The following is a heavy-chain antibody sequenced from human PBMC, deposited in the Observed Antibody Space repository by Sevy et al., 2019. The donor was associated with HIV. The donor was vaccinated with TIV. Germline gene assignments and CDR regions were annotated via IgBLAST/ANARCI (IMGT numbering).Heavy chain of an antibody. CDR3: ARVGGSQYYYGLDV. CDR2: IYSDSRT. D-gene: IGHD2-15*01. J-gene: IGHJ6*02. CDR1: GLTVNSNY. Sequence: GGSLRLSCAASGLTVNSNYMSWVRQAPGRGLEWVAVIYSDSRTSYAKSVKGRFSISRDNSKNTLFLQMDTLRGEETAVYYCARVGGSQYYYGLDVWGQGTRVTVSS. V-gene: IGHV3-53*01.